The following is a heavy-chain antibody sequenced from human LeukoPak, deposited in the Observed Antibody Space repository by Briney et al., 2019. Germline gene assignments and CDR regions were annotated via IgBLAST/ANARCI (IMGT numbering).Heavy chain of an antibody. D-gene: IGHD6-13*01. CDR3: ARQPRRSSSWYVASGSY. V-gene: IGHV4-39*01. J-gene: IGHJ4*02. CDR2: IYYSGST. CDR1: GGSISSSSYY. Sequence: SETLSLTCTVSGGSISSSSYYWGWIRQPPGKGLEWIGSIYYSGSTYYNPSLKSRVTISVDTSKNQFSLKLSSVTAADTAVYYCARQPRRSSSWYVASGSYWGQGTLVTVSS.